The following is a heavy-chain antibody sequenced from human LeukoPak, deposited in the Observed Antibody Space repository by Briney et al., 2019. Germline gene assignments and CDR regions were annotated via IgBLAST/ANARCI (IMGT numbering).Heavy chain of an antibody. Sequence: PSETLSLTCTVSGYSISSGYYWGWIRQPPGKGLEWIGSIYHSGSTYYNPSLKSRVTISVDTSKNQFSLKLSSVTAADTAVYYCARGHYGDYFPFDPWGQGTLVTVSS. V-gene: IGHV4-38-2*02. J-gene: IGHJ5*02. CDR2: IYHSGST. CDR3: ARGHYGDYFPFDP. D-gene: IGHD4-17*01. CDR1: GYSISSGYY.